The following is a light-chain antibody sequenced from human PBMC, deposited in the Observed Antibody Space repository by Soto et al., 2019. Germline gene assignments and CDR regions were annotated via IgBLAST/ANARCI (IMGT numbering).Light chain of an antibody. CDR1: QSISSY. J-gene: IGKJ4*01. Sequence: DIQMTQSPSSLSASVGDRVTITCRASQSISSYLNWYQQKPGKAPNLLIYAASTLQSGVPSRFSCSGSGTDFTLTIRSLQHEDFAHYYCQQSYTTPLTFGGGTKVAIK. CDR2: AAS. V-gene: IGKV1-39*01. CDR3: QQSYTTPLT.